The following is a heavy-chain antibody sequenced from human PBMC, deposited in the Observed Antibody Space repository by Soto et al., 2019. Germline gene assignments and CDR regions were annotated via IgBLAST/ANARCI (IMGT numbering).Heavy chain of an antibody. V-gene: IGHV3-73*01. Sequence: GGSLRLSCAAAGCTFSGSGRRWVRQDPGKGLEWVGRIRSKANSYATAYAASVKGRFTISRDDSKNTAYLQMNSLKTEDTAVYYCTSPFFIAAAANAFDIWGQGTMVTVSS. CDR2: IRSKANSYAT. CDR3: TSPFFIAAAANAFDI. J-gene: IGHJ3*02. CDR1: GCTFSGSG. D-gene: IGHD6-13*01.